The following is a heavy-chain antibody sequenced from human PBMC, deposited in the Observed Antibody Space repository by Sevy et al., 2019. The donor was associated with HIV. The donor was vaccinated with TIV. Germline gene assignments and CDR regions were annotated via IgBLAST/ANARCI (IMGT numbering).Heavy chain of an antibody. D-gene: IGHD2-2*01. J-gene: IGHJ3*01. CDR3: SRACGTWYEISTNGFDV. V-gene: IGHV3-7*01. CDR1: GFAFSAYW. Sequence: GGSLRLSCAASGFAFSAYWMNWVRQAPGKGLEWVANIKYDGSEKYYVDSVKGRFTISRDDAKNSVYLQMSSLRAEDTAVYYCSRACGTWYEISTNGFDVWGHGTMVTVSS. CDR2: IKYDGSEK.